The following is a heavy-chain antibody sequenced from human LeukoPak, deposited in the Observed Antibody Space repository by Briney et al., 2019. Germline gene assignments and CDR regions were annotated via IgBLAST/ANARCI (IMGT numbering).Heavy chain of an antibody. V-gene: IGHV3-53*01. CDR1: GFTVSSNY. CDR3: AKRRYSGSYFDD. Sequence: GGSLRLSCAASGFTVSSNYMSWVRQAPGKGLEWVSIIYGGGSTYYADSVKGRFTIPRDNSKNTLYLQMNSLRAEDTAVYYCAKRRYSGSYFDDWGQGTLVTVSS. D-gene: IGHD1-26*01. CDR2: IYGGGST. J-gene: IGHJ4*02.